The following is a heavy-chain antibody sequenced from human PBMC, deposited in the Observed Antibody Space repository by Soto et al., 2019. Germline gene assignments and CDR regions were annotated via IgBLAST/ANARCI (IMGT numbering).Heavy chain of an antibody. CDR3: ARVGYSSRTGSDY. D-gene: IGHD6-13*01. CDR2: INHSGST. J-gene: IGHJ4*02. CDR1: GGSFSGYY. V-gene: IGHV4-34*01. Sequence: QVQLQQWGAGLLKPSETLSLTCAVYGGSFSGYYWSWIRQPPGKGLEWIGEINHSGSTNYNPSLKSRVTISVDTSKNQFSLKLSSVTAADTAVYYCARVGYSSRTGSDYWGQGTLVTVSS.